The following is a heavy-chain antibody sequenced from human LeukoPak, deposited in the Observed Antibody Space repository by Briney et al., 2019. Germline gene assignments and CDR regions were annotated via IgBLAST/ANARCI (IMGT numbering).Heavy chain of an antibody. CDR2: VSPSGGST. D-gene: IGHD6-6*01. J-gene: IGHJ4*02. Sequence: ASVKVSCKASGYTLASYYIHWVRQAPGQGLQWMGVVSPSGGSTSYAQKFQGRVTMTRDTSISTAYMELSRLRSDDTAVYYCASLAARPEPFDYWGQGTLVTVSS. V-gene: IGHV1-46*01. CDR3: ASLAARPEPFDY. CDR1: GYTLASYY.